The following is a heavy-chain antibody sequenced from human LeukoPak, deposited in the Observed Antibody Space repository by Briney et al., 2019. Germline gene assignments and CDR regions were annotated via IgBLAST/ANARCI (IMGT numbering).Heavy chain of an antibody. CDR1: GFTFTSHD. CDR3: ARGSIVGAKTLGFGAFDI. CDR2: INPSGGSR. V-gene: IGHV1-46*01. Sequence: ASVKVSCKASGFTFTSHDYNWVRQAPGQGLEWMGIINPSGGSRSYAQKFQGRVTMTRDTSTSTVYMELSSLRSEDTAVYYCARGSIVGAKTLGFGAFDIWGQGTMVTVSS. D-gene: IGHD1-26*01. J-gene: IGHJ3*02.